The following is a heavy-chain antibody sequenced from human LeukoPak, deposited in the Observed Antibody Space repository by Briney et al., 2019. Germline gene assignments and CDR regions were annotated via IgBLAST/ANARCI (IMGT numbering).Heavy chain of an antibody. Sequence: SETLALTCTVSSGSISSSSYYWGWIRQPPGKGLEWIGSIYYSGSTYYNPSLKSRVTISVDTSKNQFSLKLSSVTAADTAVYYCARQIRYFSPFYYYYYYMDVWGKGTTVTISS. D-gene: IGHD3-9*01. J-gene: IGHJ6*03. CDR3: ARQIRYFSPFYYYYYYMDV. CDR1: SGSISSSSYY. V-gene: IGHV4-39*01. CDR2: IYYSGST.